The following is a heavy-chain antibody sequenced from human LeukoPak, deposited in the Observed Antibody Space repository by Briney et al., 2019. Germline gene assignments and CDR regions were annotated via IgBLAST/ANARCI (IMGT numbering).Heavy chain of an antibody. D-gene: IGHD2-15*01. CDR3: ARGGYCSGGSCLVMHFDY. CDR1: GYTFTGYY. Sequence: ASVKVSCKASGYTFTGYYIHWVRQAPGQGLEWMGWINPNSGGTNYAQKFQGRVTMTRDTSISTAYMELSRLRSDDTAVYYCARGGYCSGGSCLVMHFDYWGQGTLVTVSS. CDR2: INPNSGGT. J-gene: IGHJ4*02. V-gene: IGHV1-2*02.